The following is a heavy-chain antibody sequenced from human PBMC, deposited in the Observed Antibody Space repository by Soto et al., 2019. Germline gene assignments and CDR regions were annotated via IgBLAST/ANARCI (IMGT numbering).Heavy chain of an antibody. CDR1: GIKFSDAW. Sequence: EVHLVESGGGLVKPGESLRLSCVVSGIKFSDAWMKWVRQTPGKGLEWVGRIYGDSRSETAAPVKGRFTISRDNSKDTLYLEMSTLGVDDTAVYFCVWQARYTSNFHWGQGTLVTVSS. CDR3: VWQARYTSNFH. V-gene: IGHV3-15*07. J-gene: IGHJ4*02. D-gene: IGHD6-13*01. CDR2: IYGDSRSET.